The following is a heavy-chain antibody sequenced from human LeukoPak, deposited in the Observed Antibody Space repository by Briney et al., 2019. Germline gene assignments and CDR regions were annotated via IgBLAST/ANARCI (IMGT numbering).Heavy chain of an antibody. CDR2: IYSGGST. D-gene: IGHD1-26*01. V-gene: IGHV3-53*01. CDR1: GFTFTSYA. J-gene: IGHJ4*02. Sequence: PGGSLRLSCAVSGFTFTSYAISWVRQAPGKGLEWVSVIYSGGSTYYADSVKGRFTISRDNSKNTLYLQMNSLRAEDTAVYYCARDIVGAKGGGYWGQGTLVTVSS. CDR3: ARDIVGAKGGGY.